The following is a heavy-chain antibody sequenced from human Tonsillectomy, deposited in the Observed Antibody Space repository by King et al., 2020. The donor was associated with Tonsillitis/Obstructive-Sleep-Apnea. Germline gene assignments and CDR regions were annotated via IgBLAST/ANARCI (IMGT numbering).Heavy chain of an antibody. D-gene: IGHD1-14*01. CDR2: IDWDDDK. CDR1: GFSLKTRGMC. V-gene: IGHV2-70*01. CDR3: ARILRGYHRNHFDS. Sequence: TLKESGPALVKPTQTLTLTCTFSGFSLKTRGMCVSCIRQPPGKALEWLALIDWDDDKSYKTSLRTRLTIPQDTSKNQVVLTMTNMDPVDTTTYYCARILRGYHRNHFDSWGQGSLVTVSS. J-gene: IGHJ4*02.